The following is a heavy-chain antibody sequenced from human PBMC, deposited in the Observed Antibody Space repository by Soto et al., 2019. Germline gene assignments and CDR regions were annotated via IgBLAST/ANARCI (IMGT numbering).Heavy chain of an antibody. CDR3: ARGLNVDYGDYDLVSNWFDP. CDR2: IYYSGST. CDR1: GGSISSGGYY. V-gene: IGHV4-31*03. D-gene: IGHD4-17*01. Sequence: SETLSLTCTVSGGSISSGGYYWSWIRQHPGKGLEWIGYIYYSGSTYYNPSLKSRVTISVDTSKNQFSLKLSSVTAADTAVYYCARGLNVDYGDYDLVSNWFDPWGQGSLVTVSS. J-gene: IGHJ5*02.